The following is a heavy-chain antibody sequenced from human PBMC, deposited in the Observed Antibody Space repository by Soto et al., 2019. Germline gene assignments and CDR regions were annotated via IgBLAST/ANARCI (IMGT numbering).Heavy chain of an antibody. D-gene: IGHD2-15*01. Sequence: GGSLRLSCAASGFTFDDYAMHWVRQAPGKGLEWVSLISWDGGSTYYADSVKGRFTISRDNSKNSLYLQMNSLRAEDTALYYCAKDNGDDIVAGHRQYYYYGMDVWGQGTTVTVSS. CDR2: ISWDGGST. CDR3: AKDNGDDIVAGHRQYYYYGMDV. CDR1: GFTFDDYA. V-gene: IGHV3-43D*04. J-gene: IGHJ6*02.